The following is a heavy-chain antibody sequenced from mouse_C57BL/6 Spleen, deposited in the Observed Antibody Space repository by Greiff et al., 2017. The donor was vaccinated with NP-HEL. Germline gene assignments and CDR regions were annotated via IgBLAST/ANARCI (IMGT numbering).Heavy chain of an antibody. CDR1: GYSFTGYY. CDR2: INPSTGGT. Sequence: VQLKQSGPELVKPGASVKISCKASGYSFTGYYMNWVKQSPEKSLEWIGEINPSTGGTTYNQKFKAKATLTVDKSSSTAYMQLKSLTSEDSAVYYCARTSNYPYAMDYWGQGTSVTVSS. V-gene: IGHV1-42*01. D-gene: IGHD2-5*01. J-gene: IGHJ4*01. CDR3: ARTSNYPYAMDY.